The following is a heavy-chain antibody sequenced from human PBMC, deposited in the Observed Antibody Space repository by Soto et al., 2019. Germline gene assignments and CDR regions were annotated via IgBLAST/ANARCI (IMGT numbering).Heavy chain of an antibody. CDR1: GFTFSSYW. Sequence: GGSLRLSCAASGFTFSSYWMHWVRQAPGKGLVWVSRINSDGSSTSYADSVKGRFTISRDNAKNTLYLQMNSLRAEDTAVYYCARDGQLWLPYYYYYMDVWGKGTTVTVSS. CDR2: INSDGSST. CDR3: ARDGQLWLPYYYYYMDV. D-gene: IGHD5-18*01. V-gene: IGHV3-74*01. J-gene: IGHJ6*03.